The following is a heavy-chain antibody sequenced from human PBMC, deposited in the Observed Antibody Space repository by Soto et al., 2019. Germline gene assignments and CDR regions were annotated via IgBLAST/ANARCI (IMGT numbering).Heavy chain of an antibody. CDR1: GFSISSRGSMSGRSFY. V-gene: IGHV4-39*01. Sequence: SETLSLTCTVSGFSISSRGSMSGRSFYWGWMRQPPGKGLEWIASISYSDGSFYNSSLKSRLTISVDTSKNQFSLSLRSVTAADTAVYYCASHRTFWPFDYWGQGTVVTVSS. D-gene: IGHD2-8*01. CDR3: ASHRTFWPFDY. CDR2: ISYSDGS. J-gene: IGHJ4*02.